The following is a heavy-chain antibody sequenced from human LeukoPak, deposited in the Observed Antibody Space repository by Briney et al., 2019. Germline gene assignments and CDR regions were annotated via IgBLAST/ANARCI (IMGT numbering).Heavy chain of an antibody. V-gene: IGHV4-59*08. CDR2: IHNSGST. D-gene: IGHD2-15*01. J-gene: IGHJ4*02. CDR1: GGSISNSY. CDR3: ARRVVGFGTDY. Sequence: PSETLSLTCTVSGGSISNSYWSWIRQPPGKGLEWIGYIHNSGSTNYNPSLKSRVTMLVDMANNQFSLKLSSVAAADTAVYFCARRVVGFGTDYWGQGTLVTVSS.